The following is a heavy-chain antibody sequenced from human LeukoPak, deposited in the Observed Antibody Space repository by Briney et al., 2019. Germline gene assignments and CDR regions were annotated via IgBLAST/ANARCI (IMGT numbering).Heavy chain of an antibody. CDR1: GFSFSSHA. J-gene: IGHJ4*02. V-gene: IGHV3-23*01. CDR2: ISISGDDT. D-gene: IGHD5-18*01. Sequence: GGSLRLSCATSGFSFSSHAMTWVRQAPGKGPEWLSAISISGDDTYYADSVKGRFTISRDNSKNTLYLQMNSLRAEDTAVYYCAKDPDPSDTAMVLDYWGQGTLVTVSS. CDR3: AKDPDPSDTAMVLDY.